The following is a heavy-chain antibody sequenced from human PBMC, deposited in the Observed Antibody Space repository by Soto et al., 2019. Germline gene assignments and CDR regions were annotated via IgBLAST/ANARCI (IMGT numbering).Heavy chain of an antibody. CDR2: ISGSGATT. CDR3: AKLRYFDWSSYNWFEY. V-gene: IGHV3-23*01. D-gene: IGHD3-9*01. Sequence: PGGSLRLSCAASGFIFSSYGMHWVRQAPGKGLEWVSGISGSGATTSYADSVKGRFTVSRDNSKNTLYLQMNSLRVEDTAVYYCAKLRYFDWSSYNWFEYWGQGTPVTVSS. CDR1: GFIFSSYG. J-gene: IGHJ5*01.